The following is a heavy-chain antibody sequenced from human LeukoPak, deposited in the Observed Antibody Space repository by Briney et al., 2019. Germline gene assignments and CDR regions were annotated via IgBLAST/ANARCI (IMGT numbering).Heavy chain of an antibody. J-gene: IGHJ4*02. CDR2: IKSKTDGGTT. D-gene: IGHD3-22*01. V-gene: IGHV3-15*01. Sequence: GGSLRLSCAASGFTFSNVWMSWVRQAPGKGLEWVGRIKSKTDGGTTDYAAPVKGRFTISRDDSKNTLYLQMNSLKTEDTAVYYCTPYPYYYDSSGYYYFDYWGQGTLVTVSS. CDR1: GFTFSNVW. CDR3: TPYPYYYDSSGYYYFDY.